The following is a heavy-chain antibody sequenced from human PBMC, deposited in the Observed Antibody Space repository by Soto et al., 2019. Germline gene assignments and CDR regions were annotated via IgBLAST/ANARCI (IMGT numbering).Heavy chain of an antibody. CDR2: IKSKTDGGTT. Sequence: EVQLVESGGGLVKPGGSLRLSCAASGFTFSNAWMSWVRQAPGKGLEWVGRIKSKTDGGTTDYAAPVKGKFTISRDDSKNTLYLQMNSLKTEDTAVYYCPTDTVSYDAFDSWGQGTMVTVSS. D-gene: IGHD4-17*01. CDR1: GFTFSNAW. V-gene: IGHV3-15*01. CDR3: PTDTVSYDAFDS. J-gene: IGHJ3*02.